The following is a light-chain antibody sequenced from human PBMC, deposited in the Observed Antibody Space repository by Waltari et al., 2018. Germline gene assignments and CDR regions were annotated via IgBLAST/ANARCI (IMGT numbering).Light chain of an antibody. J-gene: IGLJ3*02. CDR2: DVG. CDR1: ISDIGGYNY. V-gene: IGLV2-14*03. Sequence: QSALTQPASVSGSLGQSITISCTGTISDIGGYNYVSWYQRHTDKAPKLLIYDVGNRASGVSDRFAGSNSGNTASLTVAGLQAEDGAEYYCGSHTNSYILGGVFGGGTKLTVL. CDR3: GSHTNSYILGGV.